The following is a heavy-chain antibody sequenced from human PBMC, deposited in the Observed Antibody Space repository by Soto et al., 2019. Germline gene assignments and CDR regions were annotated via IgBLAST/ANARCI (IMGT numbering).Heavy chain of an antibody. CDR1: GYTFTSYG. V-gene: IGHV1-18*01. CDR3: ARNKSPKEARPHLLEETDFEY. CDR2: ISAYNGNT. J-gene: IGHJ4*01. Sequence: ASVNVSCKASGYTFTSYGISWVRQAPGQGLEWMGWISAYNGNTNYAQKLQGRVTMTTDTSTSTAYMELRSLRSDDTAVYYCARNKSPKEARPHLLEETDFEYWG. D-gene: IGHD2-15*01.